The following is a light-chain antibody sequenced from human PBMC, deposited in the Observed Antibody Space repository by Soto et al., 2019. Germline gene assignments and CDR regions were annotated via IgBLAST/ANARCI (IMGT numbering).Light chain of an antibody. Sequence: QSALTQPASASGSPGQSITISCTGTSSDVGGYNYVSWYQQHPGKAPKLMIYEVSNRPSGVSNRFSGSKSGNTASLTISGLQAEDEADYYCSSYTSSSTVFGTGTQLTVL. CDR2: EVS. J-gene: IGLJ1*01. CDR3: SSYTSSSTV. V-gene: IGLV2-14*01. CDR1: SSDVGGYNY.